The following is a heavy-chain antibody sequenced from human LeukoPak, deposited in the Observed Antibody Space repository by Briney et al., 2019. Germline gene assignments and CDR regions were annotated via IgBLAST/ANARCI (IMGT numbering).Heavy chain of an antibody. CDR1: GFTFSDYV. V-gene: IGHV3-23*01. CDR2: ITASGDRT. D-gene: IGHD2-15*01. CDR3: ARRDIVVIVSASDY. Sequence: QPGESLRLSCAASGFTFSDYVMIWVRQAPGKGLEWVSGITASGDRTYYADSVQGRFTMSRDNSKNTVYLQMNSLRVDDTAVYYCARRDIVVIVSASDYWGQGTLVTVSS. J-gene: IGHJ4*02.